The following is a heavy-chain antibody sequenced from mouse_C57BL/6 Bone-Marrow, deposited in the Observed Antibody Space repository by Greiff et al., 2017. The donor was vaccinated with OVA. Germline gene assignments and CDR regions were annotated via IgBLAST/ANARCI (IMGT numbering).Heavy chain of an antibody. Sequence: VQLQQSGPELVKPGASVKISCKASGYSFTGYYMNWVKQSPETSLEWIGEINPSTGGTTYNQKFKAKATLTVDKSSSTAYMQLKSLTSEDSAVYYCARSFYDYDGYYAMDYWGQGTSVTVSS. CDR3: ARSFYDYDGYYAMDY. D-gene: IGHD2-4*01. CDR2: INPSTGGT. V-gene: IGHV1-42*01. J-gene: IGHJ4*01. CDR1: GYSFTGYY.